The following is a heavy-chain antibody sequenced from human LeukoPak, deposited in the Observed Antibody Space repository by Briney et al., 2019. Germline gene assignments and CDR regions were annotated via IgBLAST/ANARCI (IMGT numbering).Heavy chain of an antibody. D-gene: IGHD2-21*02. CDR3: ARTAYCGGDCFFDY. J-gene: IGHJ4*02. CDR2: IYPGGSDT. CDR1: GYSYTSYW. V-gene: IGHV5-51*01. Sequence: GESLKISCKGSGYSYTSYWIGWVRQMPGKGLEWMGIIYPGGSDTRYSPSFQGQVIISADKSISTAYLQWSSLKASDTAMYYCARTAYCGGDCFFDYWGQGTLVTVSS.